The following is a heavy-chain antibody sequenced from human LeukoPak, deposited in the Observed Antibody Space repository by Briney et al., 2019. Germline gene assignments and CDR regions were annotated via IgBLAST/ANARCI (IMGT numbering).Heavy chain of an antibody. J-gene: IGHJ6*02. CDR1: GFAVSSNH. Sequence: GGSLRLSCAASGFAVSSNHMNWVRQAPGKGLEWVSVIFNGGSTYYADSVKGRFTISRDNSKNTLYLQMNSLRAEDTAVYYCARITMIVVVPPSGGGMDVWGQGTTVTVSS. D-gene: IGHD3-22*01. CDR3: ARITMIVVVPPSGGGMDV. V-gene: IGHV3-53*01. CDR2: IFNGGST.